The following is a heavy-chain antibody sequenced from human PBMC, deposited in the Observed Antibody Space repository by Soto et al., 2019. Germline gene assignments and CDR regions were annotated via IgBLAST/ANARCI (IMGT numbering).Heavy chain of an antibody. V-gene: IGHV3-9*01. CDR2: INWKSDI. Sequence: GGSLRLSCAVSGFTFDDNAMHWVRQAPEKGLEWVSGINWKSDIGYADSVKGRFTISRDNAENSLYLQMNSLRAEDTALYYCAISQDRGGRTTFINWGQGTQVTVSS. CDR3: AISQDRGGRTTFIN. D-gene: IGHD3-16*01. CDR1: GFTFDDNA. J-gene: IGHJ4*02.